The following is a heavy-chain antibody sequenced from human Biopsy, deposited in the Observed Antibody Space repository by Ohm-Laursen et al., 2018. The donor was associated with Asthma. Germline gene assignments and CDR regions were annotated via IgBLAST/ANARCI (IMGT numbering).Heavy chain of an antibody. J-gene: IGHJ4*02. V-gene: IGHV3-30-3*01. CDR3: LRDTLGYYFDI. CDR2: ITFDGSTQ. D-gene: IGHD6-13*01. CDR1: GRHFGSYN. Sequence: SLRLSCTASGRHFGSYNMHWARQAPGKGLEWVAVITFDGSTQHYGDSVKGRFTISRDNSKNMLFLQMNSRRAEDTAVYYCLRDTLGYYFDIWGQGTQVTVSS.